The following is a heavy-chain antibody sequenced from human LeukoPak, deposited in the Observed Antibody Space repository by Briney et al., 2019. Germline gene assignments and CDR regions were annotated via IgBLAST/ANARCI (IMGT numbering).Heavy chain of an antibody. CDR2: ISYDGSNK. V-gene: IGHV3-30-3*01. D-gene: IGHD6-19*01. CDR1: VFTFSSYA. CDR3: ARDKIAVAGLFDY. J-gene: IGHJ4*02. Sequence: PGGSLRLSCAASVFTFSSYAMHWVRQAPGKGLEWVAVISYDGSNKYYADSVKGRFTISRDNSKNTLYLQMNSLRAEDTAVYYCARDKIAVAGLFDYWGQGTLVTVSS.